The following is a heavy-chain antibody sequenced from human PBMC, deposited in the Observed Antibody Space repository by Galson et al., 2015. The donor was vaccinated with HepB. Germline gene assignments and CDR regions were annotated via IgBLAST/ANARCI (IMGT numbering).Heavy chain of an antibody. V-gene: IGHV1-18*03. J-gene: IGHJ4*02. CDR1: GYSFTQYG. D-gene: IGHD3-22*01. CDR2: ISTYRADT. Sequence: SVKVSCKASGYSFTQYGISWVRQAPGQGPEWMGWISTYRADTQFAQNLQDRLTMTTDTSTRTAYMELRRLRSDDMAVYYCARDLSRNYFDGSGYSFDFWGQGTLVTVSS. CDR3: ARDLSRNYFDGSGYSFDF.